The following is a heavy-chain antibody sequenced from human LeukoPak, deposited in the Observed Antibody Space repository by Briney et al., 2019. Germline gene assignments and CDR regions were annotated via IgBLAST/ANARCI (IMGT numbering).Heavy chain of an antibody. CDR2: INPSGGST. V-gene: IGHV1-46*01. CDR1: GHTFTSYY. Sequence: GASVKVSCKASGHTFTSYYIHWVRQAPGQGLEWMGIINPSGGSTSYAQKFQGRVTMTRDTSTSTVYMELSSLRSEDTAVYYCAREAGTAMAPFDYWGQGTLVTVSS. J-gene: IGHJ4*02. CDR3: AREAGTAMAPFDY. D-gene: IGHD5-18*01.